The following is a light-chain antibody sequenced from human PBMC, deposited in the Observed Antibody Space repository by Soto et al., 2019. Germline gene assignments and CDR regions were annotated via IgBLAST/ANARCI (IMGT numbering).Light chain of an antibody. CDR1: SSDVGSSNL. Sequence: QSALTQPASVSGSPGQSITISCTGTSSDVGSSNLVSWYQQHPGKAPKVMIFEGSQRPSGVSHRFSGSKSGNTASLTISGLQAEDEADYYCSSFASSRTYVFGTGTKLTVL. CDR2: EGS. V-gene: IGLV2-23*01. J-gene: IGLJ1*01. CDR3: SSFASSRTYV.